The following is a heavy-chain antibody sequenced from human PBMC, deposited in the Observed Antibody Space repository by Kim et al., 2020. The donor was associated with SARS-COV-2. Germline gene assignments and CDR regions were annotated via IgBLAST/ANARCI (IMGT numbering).Heavy chain of an antibody. V-gene: IGHV3-49*04. CDR1: GFTFSDYA. CDR2: IRSKAYGGTT. D-gene: IGHD3-16*02. CDR3: TRGRIMITFGGVIVIDYFDY. Sequence: GGSLRLSCTASGFTFSDYAMSWVRQAPGKGLEWVGFIRSKAYGGTTEYAASVKGRFTISRDDSKSITYLQMNSLKTEDTAVYYCTRGRIMITFGGVIVIDYFDYWGQGTLVTVSS. J-gene: IGHJ4*02.